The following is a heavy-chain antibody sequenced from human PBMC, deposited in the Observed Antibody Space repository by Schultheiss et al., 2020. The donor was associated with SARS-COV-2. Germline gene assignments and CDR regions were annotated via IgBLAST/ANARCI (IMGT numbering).Heavy chain of an antibody. J-gene: IGHJ1*01. CDR1: GGSIRTGDHF. V-gene: IGHV4-31*03. CDR3: ARAAPLTFDYGDQGSPGYFHL. CDR2: INYSGSG. D-gene: IGHD4-17*01. Sequence: SETLSLTCTVSGGSIRTGDHFWSWIRQHPAKGLEWVGSINYSGSGYYNPSLGSRVTMSVDSSRKHFSLRLGSVTAADTAVYYCARAAPLTFDYGDQGSPGYFHLWGQGTLVTVSS.